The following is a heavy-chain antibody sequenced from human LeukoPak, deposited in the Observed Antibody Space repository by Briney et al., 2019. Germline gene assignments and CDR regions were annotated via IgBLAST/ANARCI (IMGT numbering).Heavy chain of an antibody. Sequence: GESLKISCKGSGYSSTSYWIGWVRQMPGKGLEWMGIIYPGDSDTRYSPSFQGQVTISADKSISTAYLQWSSLKASDTAMYYCARVEMATIRGNWFDPWGQGTLVTVSS. V-gene: IGHV5-51*01. CDR2: IYPGDSDT. CDR3: ARVEMATIRGNWFDP. J-gene: IGHJ5*02. CDR1: GYSSTSYW. D-gene: IGHD5-24*01.